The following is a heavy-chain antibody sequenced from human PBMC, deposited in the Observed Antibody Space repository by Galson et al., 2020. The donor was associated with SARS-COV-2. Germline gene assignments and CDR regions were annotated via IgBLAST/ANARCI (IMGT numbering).Heavy chain of an antibody. CDR3: ARDRIVGATVMFDY. D-gene: IGHD1-26*01. V-gene: IGHV1-18*04. CDR1: GYTFTSYG. J-gene: IGHJ4*02. Sequence: AASVKVSCKASGYTFTSYGISWVRQAPGQGLEWMGWISAYNGNTNYAQKLQGRVTMTTDTSTSTAYMELRSLRSDDTAVYYCARDRIVGATVMFDYWGQGTLVTFSS. CDR2: ISAYNGNT.